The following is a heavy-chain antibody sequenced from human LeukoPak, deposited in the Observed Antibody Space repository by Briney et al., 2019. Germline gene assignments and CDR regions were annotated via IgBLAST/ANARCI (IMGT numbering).Heavy chain of an antibody. CDR2: INHSGST. Sequence: PETLSLTCAVYGGSFSGYYWSWIRQPPGKGLEWIGEINHSGSTNYNPSLKSRVTISVDTSKNQFSLKLSSVTAADTAVYYCARGRGYCSSTSCYLDYWGQGTLVTVSS. V-gene: IGHV4-34*01. CDR3: ARGRGYCSSTSCYLDY. J-gene: IGHJ4*02. CDR1: GGSFSGYY. D-gene: IGHD2-2*01.